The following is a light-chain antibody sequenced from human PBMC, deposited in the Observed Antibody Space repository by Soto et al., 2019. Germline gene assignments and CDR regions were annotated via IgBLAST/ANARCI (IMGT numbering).Light chain of an antibody. J-gene: IGLJ2*01. Sequence: QSALTRPASVSGSPGQSITISCTGTSSDVGGYNYVSLYQQHPGKAPKLMIYDVSNRPSGVPNRFSGSKSGNTASLTISGLQAEDEVDYYCSSYTSSSTLEVFGGGTKLT. V-gene: IGLV2-14*01. CDR3: SSYTSSSTLEV. CDR1: SSDVGGYNY. CDR2: DVS.